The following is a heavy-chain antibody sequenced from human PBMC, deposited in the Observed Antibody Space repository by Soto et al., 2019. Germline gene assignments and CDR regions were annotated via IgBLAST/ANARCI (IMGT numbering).Heavy chain of an antibody. V-gene: IGHV4-59*01. D-gene: IGHD3-10*01. CDR2: ISYSGST. CDR1: GGSINYYY. J-gene: IGHJ6*02. CDR3: ARDYFGSGSYYGYYYYGMDV. Sequence: SETLSLTCTVSGGSINYYYWTWIRQPPGKGPQYIGEISYSGSTSYNPSLKSRVTISVDTSENQFSLKLTSVTAADTAVYYCARDYFGSGSYYGYYYYGMDVWGQGTTVTVSS.